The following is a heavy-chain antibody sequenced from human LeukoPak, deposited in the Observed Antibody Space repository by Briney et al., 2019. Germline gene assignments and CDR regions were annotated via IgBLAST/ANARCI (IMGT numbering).Heavy chain of an antibody. V-gene: IGHV5-51*01. CDR1: GYSFTSYW. D-gene: IGHD3-9*01. CDR2: IYPGDSDT. CDR3: ARRHYDILTGYYTYYFDY. J-gene: IGHJ4*02. Sequence: GESLKISCKGSGYSFTSYWIGWVRQMPGKGLEWMGIIYPGDSDTRYSPSFQGQVTISADKSIRTAYLQWSSLKASDTAMYYCARRHYDILTGYYTYYFDYWGQGTLVTVSS.